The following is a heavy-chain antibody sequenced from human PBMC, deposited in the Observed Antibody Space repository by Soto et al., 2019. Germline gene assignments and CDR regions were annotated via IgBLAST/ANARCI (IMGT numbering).Heavy chain of an antibody. V-gene: IGHV4-30-2*01. CDR3: ARDFGIAMAVLWFDP. J-gene: IGHJ5*02. CDR2: IYHSGST. Sequence: SETLSLTCAVSGGSISSGGYSWSWIRQPPGKGLEWIGYIYHSGSTYYNPSLKSRVTISVDTSKNQFSLQLKSVTPEDTAVYYCARDFGIAMAVLWFDPWGQGTLVTVSS. CDR1: GGSISSGGYS. D-gene: IGHD6-19*01.